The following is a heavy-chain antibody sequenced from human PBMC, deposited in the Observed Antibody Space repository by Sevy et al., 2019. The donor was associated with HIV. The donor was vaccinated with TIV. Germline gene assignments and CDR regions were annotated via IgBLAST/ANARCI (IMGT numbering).Heavy chain of an antibody. CDR1: GFTFTLYA. CDR3: ARVAVEYCTDDCYHRFDY. J-gene: IGHJ4*02. D-gene: IGHD2-21*02. Sequence: GGSLRLSCAASGFTFTLYAIHWVRQAPGKGLEWVALISYSGTNKYYADSVKGRFTISRDDSKYTAYLQMNNLRTDDTAVYYCARVAVEYCTDDCYHRFDYWGQGTQVTVSS. V-gene: IGHV3-30-3*01. CDR2: ISYSGTNK.